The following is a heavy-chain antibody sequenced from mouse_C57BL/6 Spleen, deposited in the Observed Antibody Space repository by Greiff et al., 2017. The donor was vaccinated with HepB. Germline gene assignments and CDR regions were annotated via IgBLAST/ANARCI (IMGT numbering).Heavy chain of an antibody. CDR3: AIDHYWYFDV. Sequence: QVQLQQSGPELVKPGASVKISCKASGYAFSSSWMNWVKQRPGKGLEWIGRIYPGDGDTNYNGKFKGKATLTADKSSSTAYMQLSSLTSEDSAVYFCAIDHYWYFDVWGTGTTVTVSS. CDR1: GYAFSSSW. J-gene: IGHJ1*03. CDR2: IYPGDGDT. V-gene: IGHV1-82*01.